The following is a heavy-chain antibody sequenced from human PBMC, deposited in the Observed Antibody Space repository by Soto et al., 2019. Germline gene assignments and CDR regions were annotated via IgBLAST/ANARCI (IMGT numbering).Heavy chain of an antibody. J-gene: IGHJ4*02. CDR3: TRVRREYDNSGPVDY. Sequence: ASVKVSCKASGYTFTSYYMHWVRQAPGQGLEWMGIINPSGGSTSYAQKFQGRVTMTRDTSTSTVYMELSSLRSEDTAVYYCTRVRREYDNSGPVDYWGQGTLVTVSS. V-gene: IGHV1-46*01. CDR2: INPSGGST. CDR1: GYTFTSYY. D-gene: IGHD3-22*01.